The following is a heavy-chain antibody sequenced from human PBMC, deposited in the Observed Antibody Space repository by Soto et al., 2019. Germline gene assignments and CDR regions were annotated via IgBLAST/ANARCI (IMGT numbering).Heavy chain of an antibody. CDR2: FDPEDGET. J-gene: IGHJ4*01. CDR1: GYTLTELS. CDR3: ATALCPDYAASWATFRPADY. Sequence: ASVKVSCKVSGYTLTELSMHWVRQAPGKGLEWMGGFDPEDGETIYAQKFQGRVTMTEDTSTDTAYMEVTSLRSEDTAVYYCATALCPDYAASWATFRPADYSGHGTQLTVSS. V-gene: IGHV1-24*01. D-gene: IGHD3-16*01.